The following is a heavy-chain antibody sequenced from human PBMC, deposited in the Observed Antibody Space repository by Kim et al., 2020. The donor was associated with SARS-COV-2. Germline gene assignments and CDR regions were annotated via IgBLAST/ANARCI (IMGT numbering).Heavy chain of an antibody. CDR3: ARGLSGYSSFSYYYYYGMDV. CDR2: INHSGST. CDR1: GGSFSGYY. D-gene: IGHD6-19*01. Sequence: SETLSLTCAVYGGSFSGYYWSWIRQPPGKGLEWIGEINHSGSTNYNPSLKSRVTISVDTSKNQFSLKLSSVTAADTAVYYCARGLSGYSSFSYYYYYGMDVWGQGTTVTGS. J-gene: IGHJ6*02. V-gene: IGHV4-34*01.